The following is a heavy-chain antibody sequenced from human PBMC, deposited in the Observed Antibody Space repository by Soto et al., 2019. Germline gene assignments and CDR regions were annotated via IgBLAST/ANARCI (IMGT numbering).Heavy chain of an antibody. CDR1: GFTVSSNY. J-gene: IGHJ4*02. CDR2: IYSGGST. Sequence: ESGGGLIQPGGSLRLSCAASGFTVSSNYMSWVRQAPGKGLEWVSVIYSGGSTYYADSVKGRFTISRDNSKNTLYLQMNSLRAEDTAVYYCAIMVYAQAFTPTFDYWGQGTLVTVSS. D-gene: IGHD2-8*01. V-gene: IGHV3-53*01. CDR3: AIMVYAQAFTPTFDY.